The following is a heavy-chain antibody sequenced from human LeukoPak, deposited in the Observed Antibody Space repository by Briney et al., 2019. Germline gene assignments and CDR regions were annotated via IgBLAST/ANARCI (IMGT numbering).Heavy chain of an antibody. CDR1: GFGFSNFW. J-gene: IGHJ4*02. D-gene: IGHD6-6*01. V-gene: IGHV3-74*01. Sequence: GGSLRLSCAASGFGFSNFWMHWVRQAPGKGLEWVSRIKTDGSITAYADSVKGRFTISRDNAKNTLYLHMNSLKGEDTATYFCTREADHAFSASSSPDFWGQGTPVTVS. CDR3: TREADHAFSASSSPDF. CDR2: IKTDGSIT.